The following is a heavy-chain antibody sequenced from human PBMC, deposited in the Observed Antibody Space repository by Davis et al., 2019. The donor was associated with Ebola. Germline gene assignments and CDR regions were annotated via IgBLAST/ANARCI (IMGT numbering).Heavy chain of an antibody. V-gene: IGHV3-23*01. J-gene: IGHJ6*02. D-gene: IGHD3-3*01. CDR2: ISGSGGST. CDR3: AKGVRIFGVVNGMDV. Sequence: GESLKTSCAASGFTFSNAWKNWVRHAPGKGLEWVSAISGSGGSTYYADSVKGRFTISRDNSKNTLYLQMNSLRAEDTAVYYCAKGVRIFGVVNGMDVWGQGTTVTVSS. CDR1: GFTFSNAW.